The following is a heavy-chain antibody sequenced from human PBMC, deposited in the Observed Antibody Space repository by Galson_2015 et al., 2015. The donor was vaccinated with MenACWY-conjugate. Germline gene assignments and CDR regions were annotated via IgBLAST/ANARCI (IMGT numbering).Heavy chain of an antibody. CDR3: ARDRRPPSMSGPAS. Sequence: SLRLSCATSGFSFSDYAMHWVRQPPGRGLEWVSVIRFDGTRDSYAAAVKGRFTISRDNSRHMLYLQMNNLTPEDSALYYCARDRRPPSMSGPASWGQGTLVTISS. CDR2: IRFDGTRD. J-gene: IGHJ1*01. D-gene: IGHD2-2*01. CDR1: GFSFSDYA. V-gene: IGHV3-33*01.